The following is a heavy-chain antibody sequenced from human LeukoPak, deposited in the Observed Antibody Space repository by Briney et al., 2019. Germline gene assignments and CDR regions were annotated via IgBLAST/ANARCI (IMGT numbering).Heavy chain of an antibody. J-gene: IGHJ6*02. CDR1: GFTFSDYY. D-gene: IGHD3-3*01. Sequence: GGSLRLSCAASGFTFSDYYMSWIRQAPGKGLEWVSYISSSSSYTNYADSVKGRFTISRDNAKNSLYLQMNSLRAEDTAVYYCARANFNSNYHDFWSGYPAYYYGMDVWGQGTTVTVSS. CDR3: ARANFNSNYHDFWSGYPAYYYGMDV. V-gene: IGHV3-11*06. CDR2: ISSSSSYT.